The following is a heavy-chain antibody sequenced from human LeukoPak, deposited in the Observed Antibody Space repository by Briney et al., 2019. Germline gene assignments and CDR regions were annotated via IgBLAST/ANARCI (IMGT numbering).Heavy chain of an antibody. Sequence: GGSLRLSCVASGLPIGDFAMHWVRQAPGKGLEWVSLISGDGVSTSYADSVKGRFSISRDNSKNSLSLEMNSLRTEDTAMYYCARESGKFDYWGQGTLVAVSS. V-gene: IGHV3-43*02. CDR3: ARESGKFDY. CDR2: ISGDGVST. J-gene: IGHJ4*02. CDR1: GLPIGDFA.